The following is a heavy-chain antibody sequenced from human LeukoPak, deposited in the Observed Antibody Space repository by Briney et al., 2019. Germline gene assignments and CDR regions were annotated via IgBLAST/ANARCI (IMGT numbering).Heavy chain of an antibody. CDR1: GGTFSSYA. J-gene: IGHJ4*02. CDR2: IIPIFGTA. D-gene: IGHD3-3*01. Sequence: SVKVSCKASGGTFSSYAISWVRQAPGQGLEWMGGIIPIFGTANYAQKFQGRVTIATDESTSTAYMELSSLRSEDTAVYYCAREVGVTIFGEVPGYFDYWGQGTLVTVSS. V-gene: IGHV1-69*05. CDR3: AREVGVTIFGEVPGYFDY.